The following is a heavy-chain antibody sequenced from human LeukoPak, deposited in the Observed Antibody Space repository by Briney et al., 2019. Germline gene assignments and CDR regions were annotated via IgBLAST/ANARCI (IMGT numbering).Heavy chain of an antibody. D-gene: IGHD2-15*01. CDR1: GGSISSSNW. V-gene: IGHV4-4*02. CDR3: ARAFLVGYSPEEYFFDY. CDR2: IHHSGTT. J-gene: IGHJ4*02. Sequence: PSETLSLTCAVSGGSISSSNWWGWVRQPPGRGLECIGEIHHSGTTNYNPSLKSRVTISVDKSKNQFSLKLNSVTAADTAVYYCARAFLVGYSPEEYFFDYWGQGTLVTVSS.